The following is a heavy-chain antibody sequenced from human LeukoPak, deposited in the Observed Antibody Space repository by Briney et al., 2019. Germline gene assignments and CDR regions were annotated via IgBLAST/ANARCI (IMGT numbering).Heavy chain of an antibody. CDR1: GGSFSGYY. Sequence: PSETLSLTCAVYGGSFSGYYWSWIRQPPGKGLEWIGEINHRGSTNYNPSLKSRVSISIDTSKNQFSLKLSSVTAADTAVYYCARGRGFTFGGVIVLNWFDPWGQGTLVTVSS. J-gene: IGHJ5*02. V-gene: IGHV4-34*01. CDR2: INHRGST. D-gene: IGHD3-16*02. CDR3: ARGRGFTFGGVIVLNWFDP.